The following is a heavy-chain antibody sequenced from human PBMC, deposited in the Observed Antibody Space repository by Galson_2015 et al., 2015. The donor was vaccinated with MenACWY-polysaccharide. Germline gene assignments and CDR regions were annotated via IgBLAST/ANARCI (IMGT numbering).Heavy chain of an antibody. CDR2: IYPGDSDT. V-gene: IGHV5-51*01. Sequence: QSGAEVKKPGESLQISCKSSGYTFTSYWIGWVRQMPGKGLEWMATIYPGDSDTRYNPSIQGQVSISADKSITTAYLQWNSLKASDTAMDFLARQLGPGKLNGDYDYSGQGTLVPVSS. CDR3: ARQLGPGKLNGDYDY. J-gene: IGHJ4*02. D-gene: IGHD4-17*01. CDR1: GYTFTSYW.